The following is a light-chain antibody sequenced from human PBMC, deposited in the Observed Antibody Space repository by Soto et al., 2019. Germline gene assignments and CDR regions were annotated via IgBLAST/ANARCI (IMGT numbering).Light chain of an antibody. CDR3: QHYVTSSIT. J-gene: IGKJ5*01. V-gene: IGKV3-15*01. Sequence: ILMAQSPATLSVSPGERATLSCRASQSVFSSLAWYQQKPGQAPRLLIYGAATRATGIPARFSGGGSGTHFTLTISRLEPEDFAVYYCQHYVTSSITFGQGTRLEIK. CDR2: GAA. CDR1: QSVFSS.